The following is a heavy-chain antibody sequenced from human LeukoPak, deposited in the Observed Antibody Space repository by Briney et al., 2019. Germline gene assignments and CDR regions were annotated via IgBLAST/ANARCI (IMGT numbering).Heavy chain of an antibody. V-gene: IGHV3-23*01. J-gene: IGHJ4*02. D-gene: IGHD6-13*01. CDR2: ISGLGGST. CDR1: GFTFXXYG. CDR3: AKVSAAAGTTPVNDY. Sequence: SLRXSCXAXGFTFXXYGMRWVREAPGKGLEWVSAISGLGGSTYYADSVMPRFTISTDNSKNTLYLQMNSLRAEDTAVYYCAKVSAAAGTTPVNDYWGQGTLVTVSS.